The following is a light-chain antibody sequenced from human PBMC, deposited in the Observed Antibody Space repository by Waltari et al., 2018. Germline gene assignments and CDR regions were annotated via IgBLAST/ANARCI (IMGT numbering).Light chain of an antibody. Sequence: QSALTQPPSASGSPGQSVPISCTGTSSDVGGPNYVSWYQQHPGKAPKLMIYEVSKRPSGVPDRFSGSKSGNTASLTVSGLQAEDEADYYCSSYAGSNNVVFGGGTKLTVL. CDR3: SSYAGSNNVV. CDR1: SSDVGGPNY. V-gene: IGLV2-8*01. J-gene: IGLJ2*01. CDR2: EVS.